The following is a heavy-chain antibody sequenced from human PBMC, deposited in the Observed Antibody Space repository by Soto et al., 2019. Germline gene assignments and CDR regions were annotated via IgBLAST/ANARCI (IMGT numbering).Heavy chain of an antibody. J-gene: IGHJ6*03. CDR1: GGTFSSYT. Sequence: QVQLVQSGAEVKKPGSSVKVSCKASGGTFSSYTISWVRQAPGQGLEWMGRIIPILGIANYAQKFQGRVTITADKSTSTAYMELSSLRSDDTAVYYCARTQNSGYDFYDYYYYMDVWGKGTTVTVSS. V-gene: IGHV1-69*02. D-gene: IGHD5-12*01. CDR3: ARTQNSGYDFYDYYYYMDV. CDR2: IIPILGIA.